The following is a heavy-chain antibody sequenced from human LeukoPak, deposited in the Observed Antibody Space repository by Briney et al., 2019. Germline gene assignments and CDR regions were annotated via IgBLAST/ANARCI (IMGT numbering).Heavy chain of an antibody. CDR2: ITSSSSYT. D-gene: IGHD1-1*01. Sequence: GGSLRLSCAAPGITFSDYNMNWVRQAPGKGLEWISAITSSSSYTFYADSVKGRFTISRDNAQNSLYLQMNSLRVEDTAIYYCARDPYNGAYSEGYYYYYMDVWGKGTTVTVSS. CDR1: GITFSDYN. J-gene: IGHJ6*03. CDR3: ARDPYNGAYSEGYYYYYMDV. V-gene: IGHV3-21*01.